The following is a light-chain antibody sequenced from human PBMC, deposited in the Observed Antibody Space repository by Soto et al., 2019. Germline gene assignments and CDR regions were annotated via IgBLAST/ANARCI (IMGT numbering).Light chain of an antibody. V-gene: IGKV3-11*01. Sequence: EIVLTQSPATLSLSPGERATLSCRASQSISTSLTWHQQKAGQPPRLLIYDASNRATGTPARFSGSGSGTDFTLTISSLEPEDFAVYYCQQRTNWPPWTFGQGTKVEIK. CDR1: QSISTS. CDR3: QQRTNWPPWT. CDR2: DAS. J-gene: IGKJ1*01.